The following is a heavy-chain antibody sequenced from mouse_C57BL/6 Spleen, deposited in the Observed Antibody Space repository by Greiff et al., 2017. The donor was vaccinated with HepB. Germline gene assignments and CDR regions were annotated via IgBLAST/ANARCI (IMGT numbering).Heavy chain of an antibody. CDR1: GYTFTSYW. J-gene: IGHJ1*03. CDR2: IDPSDSYT. CDR3: ARSLIRGYFDV. V-gene: IGHV1-69*01. Sequence: QVQLKEPGAELVMPGASVKLSCKASGYTFTSYWMHWVKQRPGQGLEWIGEIDPSDSYTNYNQKFKGKSTLTVDKSSSTAYMQLSSLTSEDSAVYYCARSLIRGYFDVWGTGTTVTVSS.